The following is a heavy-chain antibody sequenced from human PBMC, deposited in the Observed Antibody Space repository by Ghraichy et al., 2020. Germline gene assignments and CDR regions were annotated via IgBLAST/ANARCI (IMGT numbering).Heavy chain of an antibody. CDR1: GFSFDLYA. Sequence: SLNISCAASGFSFDLYAMHWVRQVPGKGLEWVAGYSLDSVKIGYADSVKGRFTVSRDNAKNSLFLQMDSLRHEDTALYYCGKDMVPGGLDVWGQGTTVTVSS. V-gene: IGHV3-9*01. CDR3: GKDMVPGGLDV. CDR2: YSLDSVKI. J-gene: IGHJ6*02. D-gene: IGHD2-21*02.